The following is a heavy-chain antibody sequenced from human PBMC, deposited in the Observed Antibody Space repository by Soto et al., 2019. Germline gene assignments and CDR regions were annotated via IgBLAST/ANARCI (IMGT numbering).Heavy chain of an antibody. CDR2: IIGSGGST. CDR1: GFTFSSYA. D-gene: IGHD5-12*01. Sequence: GGSLRLSCAASGFTFSSYAMSWVRQAPGKGLEWVSVIIGSGGSTYYADSVKGRFTISRDNSKNTLYLQMNSLRADDTAVYYCAREKGYSGYAIDYWGQGTLVTVSS. CDR3: AREKGYSGYAIDY. J-gene: IGHJ4*02. V-gene: IGHV3-23*01.